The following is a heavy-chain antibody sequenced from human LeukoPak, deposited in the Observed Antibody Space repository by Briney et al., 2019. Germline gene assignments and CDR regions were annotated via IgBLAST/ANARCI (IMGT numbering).Heavy chain of an antibody. CDR2: IYHSGST. Sequence: KTSETLSLTCTVSGYSISSGYYWGWIRPPPGKGLEWIGSIYHSGSTYYNPSLKSRVTISVDTSKNQFPLKLSSVTAADTAVYYCARGNVDDYFDYWGQGTLVTVSS. V-gene: IGHV4-38-2*02. D-gene: IGHD1-1*01. CDR3: ARGNVDDYFDY. CDR1: GYSISSGYY. J-gene: IGHJ4*02.